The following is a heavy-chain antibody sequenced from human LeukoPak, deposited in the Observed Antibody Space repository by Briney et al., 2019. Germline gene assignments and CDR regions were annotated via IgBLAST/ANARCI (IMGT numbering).Heavy chain of an antibody. Sequence: GASVKVSCKSSGYTFTTYAIHWVRQAPGQRLEYMGWINASNGNTKYSQNFQGRVTITRDTSASTAYMELSSLRSEDTAVYYCAREHDVLTGYSLDYWGQGTLVTVSS. CDR1: GYTFTTYA. J-gene: IGHJ4*02. CDR3: AREHDVLTGYSLDY. CDR2: INASNGNT. V-gene: IGHV1-3*01. D-gene: IGHD3-9*01.